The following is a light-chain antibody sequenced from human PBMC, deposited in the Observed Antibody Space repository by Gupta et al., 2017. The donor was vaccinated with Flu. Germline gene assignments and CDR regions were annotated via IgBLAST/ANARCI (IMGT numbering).Light chain of an antibody. Sequence: VTIACSGSSSNIGSNTVNWYQQLPGTAPKLLIYSNDQRPSGGPDRFSGSKSGTSGALAISGLQSEEEADYYCAAWDDSRNGPWVFGGGTKLTVL. CDR3: AAWDDSRNGPWV. CDR1: SSNIGSNT. V-gene: IGLV1-44*01. J-gene: IGLJ3*02. CDR2: SND.